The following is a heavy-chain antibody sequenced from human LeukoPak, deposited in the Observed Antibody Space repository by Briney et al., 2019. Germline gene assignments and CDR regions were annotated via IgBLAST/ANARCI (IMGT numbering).Heavy chain of an antibody. V-gene: IGHV1-69*13. CDR2: IIPIFGTA. Sequence: GASVKVSCKASGGTFSSYAISWVRQAPGQGLEWMGGIIPIFGTANYAQKFQGRGTITADESTSTAYMELSSLRSEDTAVYYCALVEWDPHLRDYYYYYGMDVWGQGTTVTVSS. J-gene: IGHJ6*02. CDR3: ALVEWDPHLRDYYYYYGMDV. D-gene: IGHD6-6*01. CDR1: GGTFSSYA.